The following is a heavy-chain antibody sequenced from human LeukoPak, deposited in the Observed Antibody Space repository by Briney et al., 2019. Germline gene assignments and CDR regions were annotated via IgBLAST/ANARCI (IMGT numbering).Heavy chain of an antibody. Sequence: SETLSLTCTVSGGSISSGGYYWSWIRQPPGKGLEWIGYIYHSGSTYYNPSLKSRVTISVDRSKNQFSLKLSSVTAADTAVYYCAREGDIVVVPAAMVNDAFDIWGHGTMVTVSS. CDR3: AREGDIVVVPAAMVNDAFDI. V-gene: IGHV4-30-2*01. D-gene: IGHD2-2*01. J-gene: IGHJ3*02. CDR2: IYHSGST. CDR1: GGSISSGGYY.